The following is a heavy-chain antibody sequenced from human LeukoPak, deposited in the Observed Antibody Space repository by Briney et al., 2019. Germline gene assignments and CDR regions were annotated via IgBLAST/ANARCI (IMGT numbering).Heavy chain of an antibody. CDR3: GRRTVKWLRSANFDY. Sequence: SSETLSLTCAVYGGSFSGYYWSWIRQPPGKGLEWIGEINHSGSTNYNPSLKSRVTISVDTSKNQFSLKLSSVTAADTAVYYCGRRTVKWLRSANFDYWGQGTLVTVSS. D-gene: IGHD5-12*01. CDR1: GGSFSGYY. J-gene: IGHJ4*02. CDR2: INHSGST. V-gene: IGHV4-34*01.